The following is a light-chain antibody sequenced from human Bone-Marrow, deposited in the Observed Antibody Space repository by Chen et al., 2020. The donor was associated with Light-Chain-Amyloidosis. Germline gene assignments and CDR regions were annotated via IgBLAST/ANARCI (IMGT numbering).Light chain of an antibody. CDR1: EDISNY. V-gene: IGKV1-33*01. CDR2: DAS. CDR3: QQSDNLPIT. Sequence: DIQMTQFLSSLSASVGDRVTITCQASEDISNYLNWYQQKPGKAPKLLIYDASNMETVVPSRFSGSGSGTDFTFTISSLQPEDIATYYCQQSDNLPITFGQGTRLEIK. J-gene: IGKJ5*01.